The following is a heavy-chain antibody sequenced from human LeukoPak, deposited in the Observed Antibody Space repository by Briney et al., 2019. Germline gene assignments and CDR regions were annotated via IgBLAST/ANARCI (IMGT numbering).Heavy chain of an antibody. CDR1: GFTFSSYW. CDR2: ISYDGSNK. J-gene: IGHJ4*02. CDR3: AKGKPSSLWPPFDD. Sequence: GGSLRLSCAASGFTFSSYWMNWARQAPGKGLEWVAVISYDGSNKYYADSVKGRFTISRDNSKNTLYLQMNSLKPEDTAVYYCAKGKPSSLWPPFDDWGQGTLVTVSS. V-gene: IGHV3-30*18. D-gene: IGHD5-18*01.